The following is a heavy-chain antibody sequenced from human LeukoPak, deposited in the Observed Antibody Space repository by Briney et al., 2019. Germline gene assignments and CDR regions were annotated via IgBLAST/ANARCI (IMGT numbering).Heavy chain of an antibody. V-gene: IGHV4-34*01. CDR2: VTHSGGT. D-gene: IGHD6-13*01. CDR1: GGSFNGYF. J-gene: IGHJ1*01. Sequence: SETLSLTCAVYGGSFNGYFWSWIRQPPGKGLEWVGEVTHSGGTNYNPSLKGRVTISVDTSKSQFSLRLSSVTAADTAVYYCARGSGSSSWLIQHWGQGTLVTVSS. CDR3: ARGSGSSSWLIQH.